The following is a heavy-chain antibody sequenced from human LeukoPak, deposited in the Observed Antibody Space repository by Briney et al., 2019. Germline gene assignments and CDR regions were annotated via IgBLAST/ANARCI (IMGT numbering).Heavy chain of an antibody. D-gene: IGHD3-16*01. CDR2: SYHSGGT. Sequence: PSETLSLTCTVSGYSIRSGYYWAWIRQPPGKGLEWIGSSYHSGGTDYNPSLKSRVTISVDTSKNQFSLQLNSLTAADTAVYYCARDLRMGGPWRQFDYWGQGTLVTVSS. CDR1: GYSIRSGYY. V-gene: IGHV4-38-2*02. J-gene: IGHJ4*02. CDR3: ARDLRMGGPWRQFDY.